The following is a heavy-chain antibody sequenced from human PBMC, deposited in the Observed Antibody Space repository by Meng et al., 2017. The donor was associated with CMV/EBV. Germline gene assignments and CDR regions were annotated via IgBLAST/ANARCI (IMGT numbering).Heavy chain of an antibody. CDR1: GFTFSSYA. Sequence: GESLKISCAASGFTFSSYAMHWVRQAPGKGLEWVAVISYDGSNKYYADSVKGRFTISRDNSKNTLSLQMNSLRAEDTAVYYGAKVSRESCYYCGMDVWGQGTTVTVS. D-gene: IGHD2-2*01. V-gene: IGHV3-30-3*01. J-gene: IGHJ6*02. CDR3: AKVSRESCYYCGMDV. CDR2: ISYDGSNK.